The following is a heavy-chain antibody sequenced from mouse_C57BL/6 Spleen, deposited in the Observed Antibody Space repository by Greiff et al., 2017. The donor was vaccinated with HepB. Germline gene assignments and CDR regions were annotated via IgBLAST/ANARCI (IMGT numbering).Heavy chain of an antibody. J-gene: IGHJ1*03. CDR1: GYTFTSYW. CDR3: ARPYYYGSSLYWYFDV. V-gene: IGHV1-69*01. D-gene: IGHD1-1*01. Sequence: VQLQQPGAELVMPGASVKLSCKASGYTFTSYWMHWVKQRPGQGLEWIGEIDPSDSYTNYNQKFKGKSTLTVDKSSSTAYMQLSILTSEDSAVYYCARPYYYGSSLYWYFDVWGTGTTVTVSS. CDR2: IDPSDSYT.